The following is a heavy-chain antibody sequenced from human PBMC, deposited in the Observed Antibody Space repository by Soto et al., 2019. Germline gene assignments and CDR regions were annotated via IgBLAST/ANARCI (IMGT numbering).Heavy chain of an antibody. Sequence: EVQLLESGGGLVQPGGSLRLSCAASGFTFSSYAMSWVRHAPGKGLEWVSAISGSGGSTYYAASVKGRFTISRYNSKNTLDLQMNSLRAEETAVYYCAKVQCRFAAPCDAFDIWGQGTMVTVAS. J-gene: IGHJ3*02. D-gene: IGHD3-10*01. V-gene: IGHV3-23*01. CDR1: GFTFSSYA. CDR2: ISGSGGST. CDR3: AKVQCRFAAPCDAFDI.